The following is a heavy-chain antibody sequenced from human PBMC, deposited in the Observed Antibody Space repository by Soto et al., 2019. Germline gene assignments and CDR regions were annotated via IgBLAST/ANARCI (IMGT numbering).Heavy chain of an antibody. V-gene: IGHV3-33*01. CDR3: ARDREYDSSGYYSTGWFDP. CDR1: GFTFSSYG. D-gene: IGHD3-22*01. J-gene: IGHJ5*02. CDR2: IWYDGSNK. Sequence: QVQLVESGGGVVQPGRSLRLSCAASGFTFSSYGMHWVRQAPGKGLEWVAVIWYDGSNKYYADSVKGRFTISRDNSKNTLYLQMNILRAEDTAVYYCARDREYDSSGYYSTGWFDPWGQGTLVTVSS.